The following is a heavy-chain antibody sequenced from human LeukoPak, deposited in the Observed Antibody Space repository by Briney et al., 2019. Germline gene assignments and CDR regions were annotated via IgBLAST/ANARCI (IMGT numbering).Heavy chain of an antibody. Sequence: SETLSLTCTVSGGSISSYYRSWLRQPAGKGLEWVGRINRSGGTTYNPSLKSRVTMSVDTSNTQFSLTLTSVTAADTAVFYCAGHGSRPTRTYSYFYPMDVWGQGTTVTVSS. D-gene: IGHD3-10*01. CDR1: GGSISSYY. J-gene: IGHJ6*02. CDR2: INRSGGT. V-gene: IGHV4-4*07. CDR3: AGHGSRPTRTYSYFYPMDV.